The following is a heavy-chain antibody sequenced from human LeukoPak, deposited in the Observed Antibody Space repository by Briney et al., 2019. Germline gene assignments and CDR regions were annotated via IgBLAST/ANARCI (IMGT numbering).Heavy chain of an antibody. CDR2: ISSSSSYI. CDR1: GFTFSSYS. V-gene: IGHV3-21*01. D-gene: IGHD6-13*01. CDR3: ARKVAAAAMNDAFNI. J-gene: IGHJ3*02. Sequence: GGSLRLSCAASGFTFSSYSMNWVRQAPGKGLEWVSSISSSSSYIYYADSVKGRFTISRDNAKNSLYLQMNSLRAEDTAVYYCARKVAAAAMNDAFNIWGQGTMVTVSS.